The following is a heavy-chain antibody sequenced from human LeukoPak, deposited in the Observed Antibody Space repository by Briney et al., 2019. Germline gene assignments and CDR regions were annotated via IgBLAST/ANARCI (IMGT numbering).Heavy chain of an antibody. CDR2: IYYSGST. CDR3: ARRGSGWYYFDY. CDR1: GGSFSGYY. J-gene: IGHJ4*02. D-gene: IGHD6-19*01. V-gene: IGHV4-34*01. Sequence: SETLSLTCAVYGGSFSGYYWSWIRQPPGKGLEWIGSIYYSGSTYYNPSLKSRVTISVDTSKNQFSLKLSSVTAADTAVYYCARRGSGWYYFDYWGRGTLVTVSS.